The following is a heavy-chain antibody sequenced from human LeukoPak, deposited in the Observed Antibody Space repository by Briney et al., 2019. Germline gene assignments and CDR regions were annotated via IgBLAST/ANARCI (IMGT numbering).Heavy chain of an antibody. CDR1: GFTFSSYE. V-gene: IGHV3-48*03. J-gene: IGHJ6*02. Sequence: GGSLRLSCAASGFTFSSYEMNWVRQAPGRGLEWVSYISSSGSTIYYADSVKGRFTISRDNAKNSLYLQMNSLRAEDTAVYYCARGRVLSYYYYGMDVWGQGTTVTVSS. D-gene: IGHD3-10*01. CDR2: ISSSGSTI. CDR3: ARGRVLSYYYYGMDV.